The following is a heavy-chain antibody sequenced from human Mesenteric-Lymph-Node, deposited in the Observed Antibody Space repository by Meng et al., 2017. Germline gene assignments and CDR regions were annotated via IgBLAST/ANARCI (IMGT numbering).Heavy chain of an antibody. CDR1: GGSISSSNW. Sequence: SETLSLTCAVSGGSISSSNWWSWVRQPPGKGLEWIGEIYHSGSTNYNPSLKSRVTMSVDTSKNQFSLKLSSVTAADTAVYYCASEEIWFGELFGAFDIWGQGTMVTVSS. CDR3: ASEEIWFGELFGAFDI. CDR2: IYHSGST. D-gene: IGHD3-10*01. J-gene: IGHJ3*02. V-gene: IGHV4-4*02.